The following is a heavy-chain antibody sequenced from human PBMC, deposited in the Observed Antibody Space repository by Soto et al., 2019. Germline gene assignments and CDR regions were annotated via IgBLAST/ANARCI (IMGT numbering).Heavy chain of an antibody. D-gene: IGHD1-7*01. CDR2: INHSGST. Sequence: ASETLSLTCAVYGGSFSGYYWSWIRQPPGKGLEWIGEINHSGSTNYNPSLKSRVTISVDTSKNQFSLKLSSVTAADTAVYYCARGGLELRGPVTAHNWFDPWGQGTLVTVSS. CDR1: GGSFSGYY. V-gene: IGHV4-34*01. CDR3: ARGGLELRGPVTAHNWFDP. J-gene: IGHJ5*02.